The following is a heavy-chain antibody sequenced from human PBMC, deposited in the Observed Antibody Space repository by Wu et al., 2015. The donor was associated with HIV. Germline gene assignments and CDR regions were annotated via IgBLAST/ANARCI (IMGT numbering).Heavy chain of an antibody. Sequence: QVQLVQSGLREEAWGSVKVSCKASGYTFTSYYMHWVRQAPGQGLEWMGIINPSGGSTSYAQKFQGRVTMTRDTSTSTVYMELSSLRSEDTAVYYCARAGPLYYYDSSGYYSFDYWGQGTLVTVSS. CDR1: GYTFTSYY. CDR2: INPSGGST. D-gene: IGHD3-22*01. CDR3: ARAGPLYYYDSSGYYSFDY. J-gene: IGHJ4*02. V-gene: IGHV1-46*01.